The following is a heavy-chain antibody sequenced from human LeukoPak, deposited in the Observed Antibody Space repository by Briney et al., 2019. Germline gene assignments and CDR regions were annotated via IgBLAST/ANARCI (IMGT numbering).Heavy chain of an antibody. CDR2: VYHNGRT. Sequence: SETLSLTCTVSGGSIGSGDYYWSWIRQPPGKVLEWIGYVYHNGRTYYNPSLKSGLTMSIDTSKNPFSLKLSSVTAADTAVYYCARTYGSPSVRLFGYWGRGTLVNVSS. CDR3: ARTYGSPSVRLFGY. D-gene: IGHD3-10*01. J-gene: IGHJ4*02. V-gene: IGHV4-30-4*08. CDR1: GGSIGSGDYY.